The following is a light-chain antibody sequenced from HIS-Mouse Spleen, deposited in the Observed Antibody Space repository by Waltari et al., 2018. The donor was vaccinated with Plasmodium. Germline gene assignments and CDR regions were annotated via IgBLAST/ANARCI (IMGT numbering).Light chain of an antibody. J-gene: IGLJ3*02. V-gene: IGLV3-27*01. CDR1: VLAKKY. CDR2: KDS. CDR3: YSAADNNRV. Sequence: SYELTQPSSVSVSPGQTARITCSGDVLAKKYARWFQQKPGQAPVLVIYKDSERPSGIPERVSGSSSGTTVTLTISGAQVEDEAVYYCYSAADNNRVFGGGTKLTVL.